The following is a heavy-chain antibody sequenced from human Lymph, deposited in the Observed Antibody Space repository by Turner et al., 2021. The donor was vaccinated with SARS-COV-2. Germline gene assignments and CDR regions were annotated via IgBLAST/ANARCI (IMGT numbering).Heavy chain of an antibody. V-gene: IGHV5-51*01. J-gene: IGHJ4*02. Sequence: EVQLVQSGAEVKKPGESLKISCKGSGYSFPTYWIGGVRQMPGKGLEWMGIIDPGDSDTRYSPSFQGQVTISADKSISTAYLQWSSLKASDTAMYYCARLPIARGYSGYDFYYFDYWGQGTLVTVSS. D-gene: IGHD5-12*01. CDR2: IDPGDSDT. CDR3: ARLPIARGYSGYDFYYFDY. CDR1: GYSFPTYW.